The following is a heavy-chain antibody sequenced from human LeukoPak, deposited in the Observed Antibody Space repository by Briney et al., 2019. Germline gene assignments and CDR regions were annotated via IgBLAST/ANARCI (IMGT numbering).Heavy chain of an antibody. D-gene: IGHD3-10*01. CDR3: ARTPIMVRGVLYYFDY. CDR2: IYYSGST. CDR1: GGSISSGGYY. V-gene: IGHV4-31*03. J-gene: IGHJ4*02. Sequence: SQTLSLTCTVSGGSISSGGYYWSWIRQHPGKGLEWIGYIYYSGSTYYNPSLKSRVTISVDTSKNQFSLKLSSVTAADTAVYYCARTPIMVRGVLYYFDYWGQGTLATVSS.